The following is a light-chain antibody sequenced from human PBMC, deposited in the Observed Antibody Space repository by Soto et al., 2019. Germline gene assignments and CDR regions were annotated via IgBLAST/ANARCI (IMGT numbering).Light chain of an antibody. CDR3: CSYSGTYTEVV. CDR2: DVT. Sequence: QSALTQPRSGSGSPGQSVTISCTGISNNYVSRYQQHPGKVPKVIVYDVTLRPSGVSDRFSDSRSGNTASLAISGLRAEDEADYYCCSYSGTYTEVVFGGGTKVTVL. V-gene: IGLV2-11*01. CDR1: SNNY. J-gene: IGLJ2*01.